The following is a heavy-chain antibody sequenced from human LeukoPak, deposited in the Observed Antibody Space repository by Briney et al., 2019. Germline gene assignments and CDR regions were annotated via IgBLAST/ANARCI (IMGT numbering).Heavy chain of an antibody. J-gene: IGHJ4*02. D-gene: IGHD2-2*01. Sequence: ASVKVSCKAFGYSFNGYGISWVRQAPGQGLEWMGWVSAYNGNTNYAQKFQGRVTMTTDTSSSTAYMELRSLRSDDTAVYYCARDCKGKCQSPYYFDYWGQGTLVTVSS. CDR2: VSAYNGNT. CDR1: GYSFNGYG. CDR3: ARDCKGKCQSPYYFDY. V-gene: IGHV1-18*01.